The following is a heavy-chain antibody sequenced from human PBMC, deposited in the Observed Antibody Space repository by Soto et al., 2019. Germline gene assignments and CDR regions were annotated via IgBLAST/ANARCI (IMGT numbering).Heavy chain of an antibody. CDR1: GYTFTGYY. J-gene: IGHJ4*02. D-gene: IGHD6-19*01. CDR3: ARVTSGWYPFFDY. CDR2: INPNSGGT. V-gene: IGHV1-2*04. Sequence: QVQLVQSVAEVKKPGASVKVSCKASGYTFTGYYMHWVRQAPGQGLEWMGWINPNSGGTNYAQKFQGWVTMTRDTSISTAYMELSRLRSDDTAVYYCARVTSGWYPFFDYWGQGTLVTVSS.